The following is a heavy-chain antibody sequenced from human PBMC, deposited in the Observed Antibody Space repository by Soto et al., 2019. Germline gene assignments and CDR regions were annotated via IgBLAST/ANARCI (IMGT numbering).Heavy chain of an antibody. CDR2: INHLETT. V-gene: IGHV4-30-2*01. J-gene: IGHJ4*02. Sequence: SETLSLTCTVSGASITFGGYSWSWIRQTPGKGLEWIGYINHLETTFYNPSFECRLTLSIDRAKNQLSLKLHSMSAADRAVYFCARGGGSDSFDYWGQGILVTVSS. D-gene: IGHD1-26*01. CDR3: ARGGGSDSFDY. CDR1: GASITFGGYS.